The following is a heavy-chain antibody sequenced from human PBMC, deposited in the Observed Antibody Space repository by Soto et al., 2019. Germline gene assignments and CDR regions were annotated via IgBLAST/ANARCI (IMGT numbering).Heavy chain of an antibody. Sequence: GGSLRLSCAASGFTFSSYGMHWVRQAPGKGLEWVAVISYDGSNKYYADSVKGRFTISRDNSKNTLYLQMNSLRAEDTAVYYCAKALMRGVRITIFGADPYYYYYGMDVWGQGTTVTVSS. CDR3: AKALMRGVRITIFGADPYYYYYGMDV. J-gene: IGHJ6*02. CDR2: ISYDGSNK. V-gene: IGHV3-30*18. D-gene: IGHD3-3*01. CDR1: GFTFSSYG.